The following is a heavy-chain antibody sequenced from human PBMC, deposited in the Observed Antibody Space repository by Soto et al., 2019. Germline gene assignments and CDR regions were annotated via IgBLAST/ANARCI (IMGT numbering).Heavy chain of an antibody. CDR1: GASIASDHW. Sequence: SETLSLTCGVSGASIASDHWWTWSRQPPGKGLEWIAAVRPTGSTAYSPSLRSRVTISVDRSKNQYSLKLRSVTAADTAVYYCARVPDRWGQGTMVTVSS. CDR3: ARVPDR. V-gene: IGHV4-4*02. J-gene: IGHJ5*02. CDR2: VRPTGST. D-gene: IGHD2-2*01.